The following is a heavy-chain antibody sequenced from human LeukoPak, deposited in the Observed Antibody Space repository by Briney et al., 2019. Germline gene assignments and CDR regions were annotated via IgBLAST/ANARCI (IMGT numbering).Heavy chain of an antibody. D-gene: IGHD5-24*01. CDR3: AKGRGRWLQLGFDC. CDR2: ISWDGGST. Sequence: PGGSLRLSCAASGFTFDDYAMHWVRQAPGKGLEWVSLISWDGGSTYYADSVKGRFTISRDNSKNSLYLQMNSLRAEDTALYYCAKGRGRWLQLGFDCWGQGTLVTVSS. CDR1: GFTFDDYA. J-gene: IGHJ4*02. V-gene: IGHV3-43D*03.